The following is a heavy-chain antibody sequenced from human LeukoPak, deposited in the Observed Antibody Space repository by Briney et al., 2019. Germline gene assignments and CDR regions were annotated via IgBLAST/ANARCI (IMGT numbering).Heavy chain of an antibody. CDR1: GFTFSSYG. Sequence: GGSLRLSCAASGFTFSSYGMHWVRQAPGKGLEWVAVISYDGSNKYYADSVKGRFTISRDNSKNTLYLQMNSLRAEDTAVYYCARDQDSSGYYFYWGQGTLVTVSS. CDR3: ARDQDSSGYYFY. CDR2: ISYDGSNK. J-gene: IGHJ4*02. D-gene: IGHD3-22*01. V-gene: IGHV3-30*19.